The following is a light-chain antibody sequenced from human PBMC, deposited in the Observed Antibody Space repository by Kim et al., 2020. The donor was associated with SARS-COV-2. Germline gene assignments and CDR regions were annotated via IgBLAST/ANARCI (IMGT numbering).Light chain of an antibody. J-gene: IGKJ5*01. CDR1: QTIGKS. V-gene: IGKV1-39*01. CDR2: DAS. Sequence: ASIGDKVTMTCRASQTIGKSVNWYQQKPGRAPNIIIFDASSLETGVPSRFSGSVSGVDFTLTISSLQPDDLGTYYCQQSFTTPLTFGQGTRLEIK. CDR3: QQSFTTPLT.